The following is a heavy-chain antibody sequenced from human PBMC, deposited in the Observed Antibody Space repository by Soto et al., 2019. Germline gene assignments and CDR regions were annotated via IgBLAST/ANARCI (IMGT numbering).Heavy chain of an antibody. J-gene: IGHJ5*02. CDR3: ARGAGYCTSTTCSHWFDP. V-gene: IGHV1-3*01. Sequence: ASVKVSCKASGYRFTTYAMHWVRQAPGQRLEWMGGINVGSGNTKYSQNFQGRVTITTDTSASSVYMELSSLRYEDTAVYYCARGAGYCTSTTCSHWFDPWGQGTLVTVSS. D-gene: IGHD2-2*01. CDR1: GYRFTTYA. CDR2: INVGSGNT.